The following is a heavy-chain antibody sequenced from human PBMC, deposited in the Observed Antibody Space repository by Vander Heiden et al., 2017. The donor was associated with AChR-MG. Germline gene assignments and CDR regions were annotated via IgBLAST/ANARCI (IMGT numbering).Heavy chain of an antibody. CDR3: ARRMEWLFGRDYYYYMDV. Sequence: EVQLVKSGGGLVQPGGSLRLSCAASGFTFRSYWMSWVRQAPGKGLEWVANIKQDGSEKYYVDSVKGRFTISRDNAKNSLYLQMNSLRAEDTAVYYCARRMEWLFGRDYYYYMDVWGKGTTVTVSS. J-gene: IGHJ6*03. D-gene: IGHD3-3*01. V-gene: IGHV3-7*01. CDR2: IKQDGSEK. CDR1: GFTFRSYW.